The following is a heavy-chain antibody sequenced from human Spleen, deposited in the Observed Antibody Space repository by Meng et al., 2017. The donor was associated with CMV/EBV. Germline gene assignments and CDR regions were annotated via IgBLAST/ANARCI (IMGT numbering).Heavy chain of an antibody. CDR3: TTSIAVAGPANWFDP. CDR2: FDPEDGET. Sequence: QVPLVQSGAEVKKPGASVKVSCKSSGYNVTSYGISGVRQAPGHGLEWMGSFDPEDGETIHAQTFQGRVTMTEDTSTDTAYMDLSILRSEDTSIYYCTTSIAVAGPANWFDPWGQGTLVTVSS. CDR1: GYNVTSYG. V-gene: IGHV1-24*01. D-gene: IGHD6-19*01. J-gene: IGHJ5*02.